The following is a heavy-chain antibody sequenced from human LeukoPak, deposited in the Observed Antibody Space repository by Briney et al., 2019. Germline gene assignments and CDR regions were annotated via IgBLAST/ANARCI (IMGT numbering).Heavy chain of an antibody. CDR2: ISGSGGST. Sequence: GGSLRLSCAASGFTFSSHAMSWVRQAPGKGLEWVSAISGSGGSTYYADSVKSRFTISRDNSKNTLYLQMNSLRAEDTAVYYCAKSARRSIMITFGGSYGMDVWGQGTTVTVSS. J-gene: IGHJ6*02. D-gene: IGHD3-16*01. CDR1: GFTFSSHA. V-gene: IGHV3-23*01. CDR3: AKSARRSIMITFGGSYGMDV.